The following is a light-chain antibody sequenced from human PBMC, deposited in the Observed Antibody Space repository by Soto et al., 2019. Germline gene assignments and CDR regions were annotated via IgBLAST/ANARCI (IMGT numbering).Light chain of an antibody. J-gene: IGKJ2*01. CDR2: GAS. V-gene: IGKV3-15*01. CDR1: QSISSE. Sequence: EIVMTQSPATLSVSPGESATLSCRASQSISSELAWYQQKPGQPPRLLIYGASTRATGVPARFTGSGSGSDFTLTISGLQSEDFAVYCCQQGQNWPLTFGQGTRLEI. CDR3: QQGQNWPLT.